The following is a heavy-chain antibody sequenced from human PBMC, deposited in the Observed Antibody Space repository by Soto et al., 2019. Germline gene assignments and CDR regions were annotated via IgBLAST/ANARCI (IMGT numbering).Heavy chain of an antibody. CDR1: GYTFTSYG. CDR3: ARVLGYCSSTSCRSGWFDP. CDR2: ISAYNGNT. V-gene: IGHV1-18*04. J-gene: IGHJ5*02. D-gene: IGHD2-2*01. Sequence: GASVSVSCKXSGYTFTSYGISWVRQAPGQGPEWMGWISAYNGNTNYAQKLQGRVTMTTDTSTSTAYMELRSLRSDDTAVYYCARVLGYCSSTSCRSGWFDPWGQGTLVTVSS.